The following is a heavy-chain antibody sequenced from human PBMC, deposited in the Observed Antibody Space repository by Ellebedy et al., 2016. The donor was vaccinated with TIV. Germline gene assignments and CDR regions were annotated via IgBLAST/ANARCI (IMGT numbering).Heavy chain of an antibody. CDR2: IYYTGST. D-gene: IGHD5-24*01. CDR1: GGSISGSSYY. Sequence: MPSETLSLTCTVSGGSISGSSYYWGWIRQHPGKGLEWIGYIYYTGSTSYNPSLKSRLIISVDTSKNQFSLKLTSVTTADTAVYYCARGRWLQPYFNYWGQGTPVTVSS. CDR3: ARGRWLQPYFNY. J-gene: IGHJ4*02. V-gene: IGHV4-31*03.